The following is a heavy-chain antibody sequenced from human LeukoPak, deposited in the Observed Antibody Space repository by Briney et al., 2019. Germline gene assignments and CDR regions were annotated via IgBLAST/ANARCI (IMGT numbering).Heavy chain of an antibody. CDR3: ARARGITIFGVVRRYYFDY. Sequence: GGSLRLSCAASGFTFSSYSMTWVRQAPGKGLEWVSYISSSSSTIYYADSVKGRFTISRDNAENSLYLQMNSLRDEDTAVYYCARARGITIFGVVRRYYFDYWGQGTLVTVSS. D-gene: IGHD3-3*01. J-gene: IGHJ4*02. CDR2: ISSSSSTI. CDR1: GFTFSSYS. V-gene: IGHV3-48*02.